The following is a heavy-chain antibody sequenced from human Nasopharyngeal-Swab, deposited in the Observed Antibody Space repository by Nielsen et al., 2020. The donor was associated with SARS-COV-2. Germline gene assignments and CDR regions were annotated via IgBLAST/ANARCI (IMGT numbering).Heavy chain of an antibody. CDR2: IYYSGST. J-gene: IGHJ4*02. CDR1: GGSISSSSYY. D-gene: IGHD6-13*01. CDR3: ARDGSWAAGNYFDY. V-gene: IGHV4-39*07. Sequence: SETLSLTCTVSGGSISSSSYYWGWIRQPPGKGLEWIGSIYYSGSTYYNPSLKSRVTISVDTSKNQFSLKLSSVTAADTAVYYCARDGSWAAGNYFDYWGQGTLVTVSS.